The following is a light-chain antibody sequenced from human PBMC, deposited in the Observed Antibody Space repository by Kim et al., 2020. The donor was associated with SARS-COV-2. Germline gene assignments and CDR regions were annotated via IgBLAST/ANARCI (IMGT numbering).Light chain of an antibody. Sequence: VTNSCTGSSTNIGAGYDVHWYQQLPGTAPKLLIYGNSNRPSGVPDRFSGSKSGTSASLAITGLQAEDEADYYCKSYDSSLSALYVFGTGTKVTVL. CDR3: KSYDSSLSALYV. J-gene: IGLJ1*01. V-gene: IGLV1-40*01. CDR1: STNIGAGYD. CDR2: GNS.